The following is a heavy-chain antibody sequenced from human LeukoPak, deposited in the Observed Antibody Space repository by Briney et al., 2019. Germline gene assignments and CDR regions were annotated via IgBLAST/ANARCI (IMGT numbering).Heavy chain of an antibody. CDR2: VRDSGAVT. CDR3: ANVNRYYYDSSGSRDYFDY. D-gene: IGHD3-22*01. Sequence: GGSLRLSCAASGFPFSSFAMTWVRQAPGKGLEWISSVRDSGAVTYYADSVKGRFTISRDNSKNTLYLQMNSLRAEDTAVYYCANVNRYYYDSSGSRDYFDYWGQGTLVTVSS. CDR1: GFPFSSFA. V-gene: IGHV3-23*01. J-gene: IGHJ4*02.